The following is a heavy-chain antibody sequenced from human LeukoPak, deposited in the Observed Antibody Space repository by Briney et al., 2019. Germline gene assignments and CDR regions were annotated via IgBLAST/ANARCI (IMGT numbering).Heavy chain of an antibody. V-gene: IGHV4-39*07. J-gene: IGHJ6*03. CDR2: IYYSGST. CDR3: ARVSYDFWSGYYPYYYYYMDV. CDR1: GGSISSSSYY. Sequence: SETLSLTCTVSGGSISSSSYYWGWIRQPPGKGLEWIGSIYYSGSTNYNPSLKSRVTISVDTSKNQFSLKLSSVTAADTAVYYCARVSYDFWSGYYPYYYYYMDVWGKGTTVTVSS. D-gene: IGHD3-3*01.